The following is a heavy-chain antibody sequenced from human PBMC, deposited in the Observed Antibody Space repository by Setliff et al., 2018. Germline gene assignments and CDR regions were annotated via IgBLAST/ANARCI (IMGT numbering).Heavy chain of an antibody. D-gene: IGHD1-26*01. CDR3: IRDWGEAGSTNAFDI. CDR2: INFDETST. V-gene: IGHV3-74*01. CDR1: GLTLSHYW. Sequence: GGSLRLSCEGSGLTLSHYWMHWVRQGPGKGLVWVSYINFDETSTNYADSVKGRFTISRDNAKNTVYLQMNRLRADDTAVYYCIRDWGEAGSTNAFDIWGQGTVVTVSS. J-gene: IGHJ3*02.